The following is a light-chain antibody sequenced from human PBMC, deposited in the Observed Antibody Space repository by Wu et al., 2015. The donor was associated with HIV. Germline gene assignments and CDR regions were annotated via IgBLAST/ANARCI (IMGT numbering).Light chain of an antibody. V-gene: IGKV3-20*01. CDR2: GAS. CDR1: QSIRNXI. Sequence: XCRASQSIRNXILAWYQQTPGQAPSLLIYGASSRATGIPDRFSGSGSGTDFTLTISRLEPEDFAVYYCQQYGSSPFTFGGGTKVEIK. J-gene: IGKJ4*01. CDR3: QQYGSSPFT.